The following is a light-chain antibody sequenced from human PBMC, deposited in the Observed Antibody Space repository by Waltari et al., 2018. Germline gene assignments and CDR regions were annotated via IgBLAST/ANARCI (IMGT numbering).Light chain of an antibody. CDR3: CSYTSTSTYV. Sequence: WYQQHPGTAPKLISYEVSKRPAGVSLRFSGSKSGSTASLTISGLQAEDETTYYCCSYTSTSTYVFGNGTKVAVL. J-gene: IGLJ1*01. V-gene: IGLV2-14*03. CDR2: EVS.